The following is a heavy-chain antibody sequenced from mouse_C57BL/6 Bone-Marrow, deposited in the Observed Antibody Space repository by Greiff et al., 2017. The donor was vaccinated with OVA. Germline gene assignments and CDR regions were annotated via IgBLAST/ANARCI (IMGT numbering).Heavy chain of an antibody. D-gene: IGHD1-1*01. J-gene: IGHJ2*01. CDR2: IDPENGDT. CDR3: TTITTVVTDC. CDR1: GFNIKDDY. V-gene: IGHV14-4*01. Sequence: VQLQQSGAELVRPGASVKLSCTASGFNIKDDYMHWVKQRPEQGLEWIGWIDPENGDTEYASKFQGKATITADTSSNTASLKLSSLTSEDTAVYYCTTITTVVTDCWGRVTTLTVSS.